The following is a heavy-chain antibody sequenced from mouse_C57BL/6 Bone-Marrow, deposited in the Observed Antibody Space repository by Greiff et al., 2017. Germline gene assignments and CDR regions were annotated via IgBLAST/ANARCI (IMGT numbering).Heavy chain of an antibody. CDR1: GFNIKDYY. D-gene: IGHD1-1*01. J-gene: IGHJ1*03. CDR3: ARNYGSFYWYFDV. Sequence: VQLQLSGAELVKPGASVKLSCTASGFNIKDYYMHWVKQRTEQGLEWIGRIDPEDGETKYAPQFQGKTTITADTSSNTAYLQLSSLTSEDTAVYYCARNYGSFYWYFDVWGTGTTVTVSS. V-gene: IGHV14-2*01. CDR2: IDPEDGET.